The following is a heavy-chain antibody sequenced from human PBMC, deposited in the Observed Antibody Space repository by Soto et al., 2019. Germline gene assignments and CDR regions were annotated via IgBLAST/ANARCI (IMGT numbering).Heavy chain of an antibody. D-gene: IGHD6-19*01. CDR2: IIPIFGTA. CDR3: AERIGEAGSPRYYYGIDL. J-gene: IGHJ6*01. CDR1: GGTFSSYA. Sequence: QVQLVQSGAEVKKPGSSVKVSCKASGGTFSSYAISWVRQAPGQGLEWMGGIIPIFGTANYAQKFQGRVTITADKSTRTAYKEPGRLRTEDTAGDYCAERIGEAGSPRYYYGIDLWGQGTTVTVSS. V-gene: IGHV1-69*06.